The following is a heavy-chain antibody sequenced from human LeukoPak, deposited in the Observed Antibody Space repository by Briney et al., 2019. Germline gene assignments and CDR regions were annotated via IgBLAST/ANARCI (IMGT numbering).Heavy chain of an antibody. CDR2: IYYSGST. J-gene: IGHJ4*02. Sequence: SQTLSLTCTVSGGSISSGDYYWSWIRQPPGKGLEWIGYIYYSGSTYYNPSLKSRVTISVDTSKNQFSLKLSSVTAADTAVCYCAREGTVVPGFGYWGQGTLVTVSS. D-gene: IGHD4-23*01. CDR1: GGSISSGDYY. V-gene: IGHV4-30-4*01. CDR3: AREGTVVPGFGY.